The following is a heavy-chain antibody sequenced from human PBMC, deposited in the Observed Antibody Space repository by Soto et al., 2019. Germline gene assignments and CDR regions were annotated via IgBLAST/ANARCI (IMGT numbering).Heavy chain of an antibody. D-gene: IGHD1-26*01. CDR2: IIPIFGTA. V-gene: IGHV1-69*12. J-gene: IGHJ4*02. CDR3: AREGGSYLGSGFDY. CDR1: GGTFSSYA. Sequence: QVQLVQSGAEVKKPGSSVKVSCKASGGTFSSYAISWVRQAPGQGLEWMGGIIPIFGTANYAQKFQGRVTLTADEPTSTADMELSSRRSEDTAVYYCAREGGSYLGSGFDYWGQGTLVTGSS.